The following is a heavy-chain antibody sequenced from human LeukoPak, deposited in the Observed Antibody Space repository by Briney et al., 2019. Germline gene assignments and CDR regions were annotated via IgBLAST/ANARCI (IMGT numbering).Heavy chain of an antibody. CDR1: GGSISSGDYY. V-gene: IGHV4-30-4*08. CDR3: ARKLVYYDILTGYLDY. CDR2: IYYSGST. J-gene: IGHJ4*02. Sequence: SQTLSLTCTVSGGSISSGDYYWSWIRQPPGKGLEWIGYIYYSGSTYYNPSLKSRVTISVDTSKNQFSLKLSSVTAADTAVYYCARKLVYYDILTGYLDYWGQGTLVTVSS. D-gene: IGHD3-9*01.